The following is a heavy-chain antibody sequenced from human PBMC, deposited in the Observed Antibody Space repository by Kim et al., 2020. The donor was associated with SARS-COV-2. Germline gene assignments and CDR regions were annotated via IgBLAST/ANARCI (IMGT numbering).Heavy chain of an antibody. CDR3: AASHGPGDSSGYGH. D-gene: IGHD3-22*01. V-gene: IGHV3-23*01. CDR2: ISGSGGST. Sequence: GGSLRLSCAASGFTFSSYAMSWVRQAPGKGLEWVSAISGSGGSTYYADSVKGRFTISRDNSKNTLYLQMNSLRAEDTAVYYCAASHGPGDSSGYGHWGQGTLVTVSS. J-gene: IGHJ4*02. CDR1: GFTFSSYA.